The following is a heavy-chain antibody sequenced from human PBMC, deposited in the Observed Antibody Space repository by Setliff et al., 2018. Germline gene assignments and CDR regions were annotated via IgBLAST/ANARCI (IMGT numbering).Heavy chain of an antibody. CDR3: ARTGTYRYFDY. V-gene: IGHV4-39*02. D-gene: IGHD1-1*01. Sequence: SETLSLTCAVSGGSIKSSGYYWGWIRQSPVKGLEWIGSVHSDGTTHYNPSLESRVTISLDSAKNHFSLNLRSVTAADTAIYYCARTGTYRYFDYWGQGALVTVSS. J-gene: IGHJ4*02. CDR2: VHSDGTT. CDR1: GGSIKSSGYY.